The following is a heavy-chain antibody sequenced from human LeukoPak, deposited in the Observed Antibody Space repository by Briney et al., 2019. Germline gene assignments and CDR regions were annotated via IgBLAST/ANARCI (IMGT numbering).Heavy chain of an antibody. J-gene: IGHJ4*02. Sequence: GGSLRLSCAASGFTFSSYAMSWVRQAPGKGLEWVSAISGSGGSTYYADSVKGRFTISRDNSKNTLYLQMTSLRAEDTAVYYCAKHRPANREELSSYNYFDYWGQGTLVTVSS. CDR1: GFTFSSYA. CDR3: AKHRPANREELSSYNYFDY. CDR2: ISGSGGST. V-gene: IGHV3-23*01. D-gene: IGHD3-16*02.